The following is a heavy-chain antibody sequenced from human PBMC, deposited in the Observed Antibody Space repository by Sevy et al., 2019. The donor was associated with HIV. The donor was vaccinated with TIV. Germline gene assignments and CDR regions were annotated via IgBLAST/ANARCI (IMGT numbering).Heavy chain of an antibody. D-gene: IGHD3-10*01. CDR3: ASLGGELYYYYGMDV. CDR2: ISSSGSTI. J-gene: IGHJ6*02. Sequence: GGSLRLSCAASGFTFSDYNMSWIRQAPGKGLEWVSYISSSGSTIYYADSVKGRFTISRDNAKNSLYLQMNSLRAEDTAVYYCASLGGELYYYYGMDVWGQGTTVTVSS. V-gene: IGHV3-11*01. CDR1: GFTFSDYN.